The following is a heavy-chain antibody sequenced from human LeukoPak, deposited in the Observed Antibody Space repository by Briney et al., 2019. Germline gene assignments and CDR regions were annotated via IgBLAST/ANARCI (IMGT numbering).Heavy chain of an antibody. CDR2: VFPRDSDT. Sequence: GESLKISCKGYGYTFTSQWIGWVRQMPGKGLEWMGIVFPRDSDTRYSPSFQGPVTISVDKSINSAYLQWTSLKASDTAIYYCARLNGYIDSWGQGTQVTVSS. V-gene: IGHV5-51*01. CDR1: GYTFTSQW. J-gene: IGHJ5*01. CDR3: ARLNGYIDS. D-gene: IGHD5-18*01.